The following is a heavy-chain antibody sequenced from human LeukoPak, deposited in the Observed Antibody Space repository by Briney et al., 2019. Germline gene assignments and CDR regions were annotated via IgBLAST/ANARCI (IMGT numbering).Heavy chain of an antibody. CDR3: ARDKEAAVDFWSGYYPL. V-gene: IGHV3-7*01. J-gene: IGHJ4*02. D-gene: IGHD3-3*01. CDR1: GFIFSNYW. Sequence: SGGSLRLSCAASGFIFSNYWMGWVRQAPGKGLEWVANIKRDGSERYYEDSVKGRFTIYRDNAQNSLYLQMNSLREEDTAVYYCARDKEAAVDFWSGYYPLWGQGTLVTVSS. CDR2: IKRDGSER.